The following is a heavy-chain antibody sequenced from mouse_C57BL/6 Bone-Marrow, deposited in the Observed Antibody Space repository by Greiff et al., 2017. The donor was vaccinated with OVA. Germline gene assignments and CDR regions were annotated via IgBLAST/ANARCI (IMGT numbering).Heavy chain of an antibody. J-gene: IGHJ1*03. CDR2: INPNNGGT. CDR1: GYTFTDYN. CDR3: ARERLRRGNWYFDV. D-gene: IGHD2-4*01. V-gene: IGHV1-22*01. Sequence: EVQLQQSGPELVKPGASVKMSCKASGYTFTDYNMHWVKQSHGKSLEWIGYINPNNGGTSYNQKFKGKATLTVNKSSSTAYMELRSLTSEDSAVYYCARERLRRGNWYFDVWGTGTTVTVSS.